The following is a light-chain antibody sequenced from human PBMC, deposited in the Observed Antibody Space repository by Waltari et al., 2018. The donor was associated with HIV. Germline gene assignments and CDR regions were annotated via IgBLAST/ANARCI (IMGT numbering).Light chain of an antibody. V-gene: IGKV3-20*01. CDR2: GAS. CDR3: QQYNNGLT. Sequence: EIVLTQSPGTLSLSPGERATLSCRASQSVTSSYLAWYQQKPGQAPRLLIYGASSSATGIPDRFSGSGSRTEFTLTISSLQSEDFAIYYCQQYNNGLTFGGGTKVEIK. J-gene: IGKJ4*01. CDR1: QSVTSSY.